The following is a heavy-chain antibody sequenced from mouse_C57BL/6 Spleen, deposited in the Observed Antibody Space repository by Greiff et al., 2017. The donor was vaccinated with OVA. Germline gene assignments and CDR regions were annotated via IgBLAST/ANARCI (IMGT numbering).Heavy chain of an antibody. V-gene: IGHV1-69*01. J-gene: IGHJ1*03. Sequence: QVHVKQPGAELVMPGASVKLSCKASGYTFTSYWMHWVKQRPGQGLEWIGEIDPSDSYTNYNQKFKGKSTLTVDKSSSTAYMQLSSLTSEDSAVYYCARGGDTTVVGHGYFDVWGTGTTVTVSS. CDR1: GYTFTSYW. CDR2: IDPSDSYT. CDR3: ARGGDTTVVGHGYFDV. D-gene: IGHD1-1*01.